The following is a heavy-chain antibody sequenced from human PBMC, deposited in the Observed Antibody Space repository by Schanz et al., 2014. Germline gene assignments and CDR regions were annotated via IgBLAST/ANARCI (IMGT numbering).Heavy chain of an antibody. V-gene: IGHV3-33*06. CDR3: AKIWKAHHLTGRPGWSDGMDV. D-gene: IGHD3-3*01. Sequence: QVQLVESGGGLVQPGRSLRLSCAASGFTFSSYGMHWVRQVPGKGLEWVAVVCYDGSKKYYADSVKGRFTISGDNSKNTLFLQMNSLRVEDTAIYYCAKIWKAHHLTGRPGWSDGMDVWGQGTTV. CDR1: GFTFSSYG. J-gene: IGHJ6*02. CDR2: VCYDGSKK.